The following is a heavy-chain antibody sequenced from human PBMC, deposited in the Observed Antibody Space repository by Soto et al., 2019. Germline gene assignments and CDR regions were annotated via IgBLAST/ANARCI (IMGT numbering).Heavy chain of an antibody. J-gene: IGHJ4*02. Sequence: GGSLRLSCAASGFTFSSYWMSWVRQAPGKGLEWVANIKQDGSEKYYVDSVKGRFTISRDNAKNSLYLQMNSLRAEDTAVYYCASSDYYGSGSLDYWGQGTLVTVSS. CDR2: IKQDGSEK. D-gene: IGHD3-10*01. V-gene: IGHV3-7*01. CDR3: ASSDYYGSGSLDY. CDR1: GFTFSSYW.